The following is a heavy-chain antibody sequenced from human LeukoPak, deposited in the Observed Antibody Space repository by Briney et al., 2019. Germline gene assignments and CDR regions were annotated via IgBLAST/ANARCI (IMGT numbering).Heavy chain of an antibody. D-gene: IGHD6-19*01. Sequence: SETLSLTCTVSGGSISSYYWSCIRHFPGKGLEWIGSIYYSGSTNYNPSLKSRVTISVDTSKNQFSLKLSSVTAADTAVYYCAKLSSDWYRRYFDYWGQGTLVTVSS. V-gene: IGHV4-59*12. J-gene: IGHJ4*02. CDR2: IYYSGST. CDR3: AKLSSDWYRRYFDY. CDR1: GGSISSYY.